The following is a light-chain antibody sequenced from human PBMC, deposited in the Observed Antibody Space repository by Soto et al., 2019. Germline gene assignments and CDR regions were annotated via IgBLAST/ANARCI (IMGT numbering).Light chain of an antibody. J-gene: IGLJ2*01. CDR1: SSNIGADYD. V-gene: IGLV1-40*01. CDR2: DNG. Sequence: QSVLTQPPSVSGAPGQRVTISCTGSSSNIGADYDVHWYQQLPGTEHWYQQLPGTAPKLLIYDNGNRPSGVPYRFSASKSVTSASLAITGLQAEDEADYYCQSYDSSLSGPVFGGGTQLTVL. CDR3: QSYDSSLSGPV.